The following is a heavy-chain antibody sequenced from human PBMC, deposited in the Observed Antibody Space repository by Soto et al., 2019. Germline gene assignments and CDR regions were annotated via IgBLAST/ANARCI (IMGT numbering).Heavy chain of an antibody. CDR1: GGSISSGDYY. CDR2: IYYSGST. Sequence: QVQLQESGPGLVKPSQTLSLTCTVSGGSISSGDYYWSWIRQPPGKGLEWIGYIYYSGSTYYNPSLKSRVTISVDTSKNQFSLKLSSVTAADTAVYYCARVVLAYYYDSSGYYRTFYNWFDPWGQGTLVTVSS. V-gene: IGHV4-30-4*01. J-gene: IGHJ5*02. CDR3: ARVVLAYYYDSSGYYRTFYNWFDP. D-gene: IGHD3-22*01.